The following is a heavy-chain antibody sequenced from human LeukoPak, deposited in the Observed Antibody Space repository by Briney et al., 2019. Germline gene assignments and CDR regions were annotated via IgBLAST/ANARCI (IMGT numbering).Heavy chain of an antibody. V-gene: IGHV3-30*02. J-gene: IGHJ4*02. D-gene: IGHD2-15*01. Sequence: TGGSLRLSCAASGFTFSSYGMHWVRQAPGKGLEWVAFIRYDGSNKYYADSVKGRFTISRDNSKNTLYLQMNSLRAEDTAVYYCAKDPTYCSGGSCYSSVFYWGQGTLVTVS. CDR2: IRYDGSNK. CDR3: AKDPTYCSGGSCYSSVFY. CDR1: GFTFSSYG.